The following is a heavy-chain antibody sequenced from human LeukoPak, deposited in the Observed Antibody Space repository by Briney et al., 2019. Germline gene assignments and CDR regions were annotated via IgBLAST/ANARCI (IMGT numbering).Heavy chain of an antibody. CDR3: ARGPPESSNSDY. CDR2: MNPNSSNT. CDR1: GYTLTSYD. D-gene: IGHD6-13*01. J-gene: IGHJ4*02. Sequence: ASVKVSCKASGYTLTSYDINWVRQSTGQGLEWMGWMNPNSSNTGYAQKFQGRVTMTRNTSISTAYMELSSLRSEDTAVYYCARGPPESSNSDYWGQGTLVTVSS. V-gene: IGHV1-8*01.